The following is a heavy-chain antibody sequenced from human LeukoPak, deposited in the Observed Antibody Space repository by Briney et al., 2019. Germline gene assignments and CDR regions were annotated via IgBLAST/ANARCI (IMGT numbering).Heavy chain of an antibody. CDR3: ARDIMDV. V-gene: IGHV4-61*02. CDR2: IYTSGST. Sequence: SETLSLXCTVSGGSSSSGSYYWSWIRQPAGKGLEWIGRIYTSGSTDYNPSLKSRVTISVDTSKNQFSLKLSSVTAADTAVYYCARDIMDVWGKGTTVTVSS. CDR1: GGSSSSGSYY. J-gene: IGHJ6*04.